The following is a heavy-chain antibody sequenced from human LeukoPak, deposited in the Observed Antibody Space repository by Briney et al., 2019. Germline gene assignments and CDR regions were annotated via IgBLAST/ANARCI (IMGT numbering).Heavy chain of an antibody. CDR2: INKGGSFI. V-gene: IGHV3-21*01. D-gene: IGHD2-8*01. Sequence: GGSLRLSCAASGFTFRDYTMNWVRQAPGKGLEWVSAINKGGSFIKYADSVKGRFIVSRDNAKNLLFLQMNSLRVEDTALYFCAREVLDIVEPGTNTIDYWGQGTRVTASS. CDR3: AREVLDIVEPGTNTIDY. CDR1: GFTFRDYT. J-gene: IGHJ4*02.